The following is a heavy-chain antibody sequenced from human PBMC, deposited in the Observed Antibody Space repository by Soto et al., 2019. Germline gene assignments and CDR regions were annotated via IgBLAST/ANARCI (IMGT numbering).Heavy chain of an antibody. J-gene: IGHJ4*02. V-gene: IGHV4-59*01. CDR1: GGFI. D-gene: IGHD1-1*01. Sequence: QVLLQESGPGLVKPSETLSLTCTVSGGFIWGWIRQSPDKGLEWIGYIYNSGRYHYNPSLKSRLTISIDTSKNPFSLRLASVTAADTAVDYCARTLPNRQLFDSWSQGTLVTVSS. CDR2: IYNSGRY. CDR3: ARTLPNRQLFDS.